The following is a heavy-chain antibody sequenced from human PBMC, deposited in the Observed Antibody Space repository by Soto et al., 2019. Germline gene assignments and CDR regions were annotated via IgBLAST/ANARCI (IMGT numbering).Heavy chain of an antibody. CDR3: AREQYNWKL. D-gene: IGHD1-20*01. V-gene: IGHV4-59*01. CDR2: VYHTGNT. CDR1: GVSITPYY. J-gene: IGHJ4*02. Sequence: SETLSLTCTVSGVSITPYYWTWIRHPPGKGLEWIGYVYHTGNTYYNPSLKSRVTISLDTSKNQVSLRLKSVTAADTAVYYCAREQYNWKLWGQGTLVTVSS.